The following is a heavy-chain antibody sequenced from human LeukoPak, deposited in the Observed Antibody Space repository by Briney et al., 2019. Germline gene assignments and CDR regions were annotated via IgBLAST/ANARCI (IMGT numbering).Heavy chain of an antibody. CDR1: GFTFSTYG. J-gene: IGHJ4*02. Sequence: PGRSLRLSYAASGFTFSTYGMHWVRQAPGKGLEWVAVIWYDGSNKYYADSVKGRFTISRDNSKNTLYLQMNSLRAEDTAVYYCARSAPLRPHGHNDYWGQGTLVTVSS. CDR3: ARSAPLRPHGHNDY. D-gene: IGHD4-17*01. V-gene: IGHV3-33*01. CDR2: IWYDGSNK.